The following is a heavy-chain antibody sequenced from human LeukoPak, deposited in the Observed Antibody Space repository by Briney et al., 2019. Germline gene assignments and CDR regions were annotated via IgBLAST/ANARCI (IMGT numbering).Heavy chain of an antibody. CDR1: GFTFSRYW. CDR3: ASPTEGY. Sequence: GGSLRLSCAASGFTFSRYWMSWVRQAPGKGLEWVANIKQDGSEKYYVDSVKGRFTISRDNAKNSLYLQMNSLSAEDTAVYYCASPTEGYWGQGTLVTVSS. V-gene: IGHV3-7*01. CDR2: IKQDGSEK. J-gene: IGHJ4*02.